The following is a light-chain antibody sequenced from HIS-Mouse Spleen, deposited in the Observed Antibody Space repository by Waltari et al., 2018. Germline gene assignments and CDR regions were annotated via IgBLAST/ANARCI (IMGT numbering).Light chain of an antibody. Sequence: VLTQPPSVSVAPGQKVTISCSGSSSNIGNNYVSWYQQLPGTAPKLLIYDNNKRPSGIPDRFPGSKPGTSATLGITGLQTGDEADYYCGTWDSSLSAVVFGGGTKLTVL. V-gene: IGLV1-51*01. CDR2: DNN. J-gene: IGLJ2*01. CDR3: GTWDSSLSAVV. CDR1: SSNIGNNY.